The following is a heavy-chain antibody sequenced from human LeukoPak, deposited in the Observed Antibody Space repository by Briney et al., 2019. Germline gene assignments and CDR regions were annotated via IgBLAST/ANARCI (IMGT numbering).Heavy chain of an antibody. D-gene: IGHD3-3*01. V-gene: IGHV4-39*01. CDR1: GDSININNYY. CDR3: ARHNYYNFWNALNWFDP. J-gene: IGHJ5*02. Sequence: SETLSLTCTVSGDSININNYYWAWIRQSPGKGLEWIGSIYYRGSTYYNPSLKSRLIMSVDTAENHFSLRLTSVTAADTAIYYCARHNYYNFWNALNWFDPWGQGTLVTVSS. CDR2: IYYRGST.